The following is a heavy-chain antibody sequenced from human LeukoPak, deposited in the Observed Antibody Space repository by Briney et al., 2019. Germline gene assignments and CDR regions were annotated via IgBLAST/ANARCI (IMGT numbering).Heavy chain of an antibody. CDR3: ARDHVLRYFDWPMGAFDI. Sequence: PGRSLRLSCAASGFTFSSYAMHWVRRAPGKGLEWVAVISHDGSNKYYADSVKGRFTISRDNSKNTLYLQMNSLRAEDTAVYYCARDHVLRYFDWPMGAFDIWGQGTMVTVSS. D-gene: IGHD3-9*01. J-gene: IGHJ3*02. V-gene: IGHV3-30*04. CDR1: GFTFSSYA. CDR2: ISHDGSNK.